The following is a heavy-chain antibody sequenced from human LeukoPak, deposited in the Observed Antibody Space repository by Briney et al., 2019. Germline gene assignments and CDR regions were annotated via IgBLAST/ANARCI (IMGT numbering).Heavy chain of an antibody. Sequence: PSQTLSLTCTVSGGSISSTSYYWGWIRQPPGKGLEWIGSIYYSGTTYYNPSLKSRVTISVDTSKNQFSLKLSSVTAADTAVYFCARDRGGPGSWLSWGQGTLVTVSS. J-gene: IGHJ5*02. CDR2: IYYSGTT. D-gene: IGHD3-10*01. CDR1: GGSISSTSYY. V-gene: IGHV4-39*07. CDR3: ARDRGGPGSWLS.